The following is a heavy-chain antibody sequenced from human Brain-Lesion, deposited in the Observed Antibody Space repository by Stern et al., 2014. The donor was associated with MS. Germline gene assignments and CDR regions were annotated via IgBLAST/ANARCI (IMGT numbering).Heavy chain of an antibody. J-gene: IGHJ4*02. Sequence: QVQLMQSGAEVQKPGASVKVSCKASGYTFTGYYMHWVRQAPGQGLEWMGRINPKSGGTNYAQKFQGRVTMTRETSLNPAYMELSRLGSDDTAVYYCATYYYDSTGYNDFWGQGTLVTVSS. D-gene: IGHD3-22*01. CDR1: GYTFTGYY. V-gene: IGHV1-2*02. CDR3: ATYYYDSTGYNDF. CDR2: INPKSGGT.